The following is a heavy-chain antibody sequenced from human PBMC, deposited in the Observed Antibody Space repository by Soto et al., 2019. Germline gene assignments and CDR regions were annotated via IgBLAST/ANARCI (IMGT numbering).Heavy chain of an antibody. D-gene: IGHD3-9*01. CDR2: IYTNDNA. Sequence: SVPLCLTRRVSGTSVSSYSGSWVRRPAGKGLEWIGRIYTNDNAKYNPSLKGRATMSVDMSANVLSLKLESVTAADAAVYYCATDVYFDSYYFDQWGQGTLVTVSS. V-gene: IGHV4-4*07. J-gene: IGHJ4*02. CDR3: ATDVYFDSYYFDQ. CDR1: GTSVSSYS.